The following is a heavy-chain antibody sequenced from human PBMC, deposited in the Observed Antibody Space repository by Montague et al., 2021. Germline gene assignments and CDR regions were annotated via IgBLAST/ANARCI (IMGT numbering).Heavy chain of an antibody. CDR1: GFTFSNYA. CDR3: ARVGETSGWYWDRFDP. D-gene: IGHD6-19*01. V-gene: IGHV3-30*03. Sequence: SLRLSCAASGFTFSNYALHWVRQSSGKGLEWVAIISPDGSNEDYADSVKGRFSISRDNSNNTLYLLMNSLRPEDTAIYYCARVGETSGWYWDRFDPWGQGTLVTVSS. CDR2: ISPDGSNE. J-gene: IGHJ5*02.